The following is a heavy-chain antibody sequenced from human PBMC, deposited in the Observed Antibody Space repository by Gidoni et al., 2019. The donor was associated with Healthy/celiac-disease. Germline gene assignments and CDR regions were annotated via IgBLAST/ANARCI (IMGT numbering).Heavy chain of an antibody. CDR1: GFSLSTSGVG. D-gene: IGHD6-13*01. Sequence: QITLKESGPTLVKPTQTLTLTCTFSGFSLSTSGVGVGWIRQPPGKALEWLALIYWDADKRYSPSLKSRLTITKDTSKNQVVLTMTNMDPVDTATYYCAHKNIGHSSSWYVDYWGQGTLVTVSS. CDR3: AHKNIGHSSSWYVDY. J-gene: IGHJ4*02. V-gene: IGHV2-5*02. CDR2: IYWDADK.